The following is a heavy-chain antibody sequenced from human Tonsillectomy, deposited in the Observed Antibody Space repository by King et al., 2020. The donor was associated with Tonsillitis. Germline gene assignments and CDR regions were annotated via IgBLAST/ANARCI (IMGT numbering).Heavy chain of an antibody. Sequence: VQLLQWGVGLLKPSETLSLTCAVYGGSLSGFHWTWILQPPGKGLEWIVEISHSGSTNYNPSLKSPVTISVDTSKNQFSLRLSSVTAADTAVYYCARHIAYLDYWGQGTLVTVSS. V-gene: IGHV4-34*01. CDR1: GGSLSGFH. CDR3: ARHIAYLDY. D-gene: IGHD2-21*01. CDR2: ISHSGST. J-gene: IGHJ4*02.